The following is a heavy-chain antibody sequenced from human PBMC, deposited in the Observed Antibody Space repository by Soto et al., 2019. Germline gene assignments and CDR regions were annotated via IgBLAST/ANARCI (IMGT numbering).Heavy chain of an antibody. Sequence: SQTLSLTCAISGASVSSHSAAWNWIRQSPSRGLEWLGRTYYRSKWYNDYAVSVKSRITINPDTSKNQFSLQLNSVTPEDTAVYYCARAHLEWLPPYYYYGMDVWGQGTTVTVSS. CDR3: ARAHLEWLPPYYYYGMDV. D-gene: IGHD3-3*01. J-gene: IGHJ6*02. V-gene: IGHV6-1*01. CDR1: GASVSSHSAA. CDR2: TYYRSKWYN.